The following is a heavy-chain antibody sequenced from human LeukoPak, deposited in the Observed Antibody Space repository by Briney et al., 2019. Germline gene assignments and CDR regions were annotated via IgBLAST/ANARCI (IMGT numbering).Heavy chain of an antibody. J-gene: IGHJ4*02. CDR3: ARSHAGYCSGGSCYLFDY. D-gene: IGHD2-15*01. Sequence: SETLSLTCAVSGGSISSGGYSWRWIRQPPGKGLEWIGYIYHSGSTYYNPSLKSRVTISVDRSKNQFSLKLSSVTAADTAVYYCARSHAGYCSGGSCYLFDYWGQGTLVTVSS. CDR1: GGSISSGGYS. V-gene: IGHV4-30-2*01. CDR2: IYHSGST.